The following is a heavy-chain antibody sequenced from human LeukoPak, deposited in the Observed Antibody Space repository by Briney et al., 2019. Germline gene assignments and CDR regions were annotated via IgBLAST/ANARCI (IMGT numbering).Heavy chain of an antibody. J-gene: IGHJ4*02. CDR1: GFTFSSYA. CDR3: ARGSRTNPPLADIVVVVAATYFDY. Sequence: GGSLRLSCAASGFTFSSYAMHWVRQAPGKGLEWVAVISYDGSNKYYADSVKGRFTISRDNSKNTLYLQMNSLRAEDTAVYYCARGSRTNPPLADIVVVVAATYFDYWGQGTLVTVSS. CDR2: ISYDGSNK. V-gene: IGHV3-30-3*01. D-gene: IGHD2-15*01.